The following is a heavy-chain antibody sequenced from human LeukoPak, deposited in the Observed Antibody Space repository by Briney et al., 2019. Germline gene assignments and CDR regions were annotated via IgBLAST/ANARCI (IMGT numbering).Heavy chain of an antibody. V-gene: IGHV4-39*07. CDR1: GGSISTANYY. Sequence: PSETLSLTCTVSGGSISTANYYWGWVRQPPGKGLEWIGNIFYSGSTYYSPPLKSRLTISVDTSRNQFSLRLNSVTAADTAAYSCPRSNASGLVDIWGQGTMVTVSS. D-gene: IGHD2-2*01. CDR3: PRSNASGLVDI. J-gene: IGHJ3*02. CDR2: IFYSGST.